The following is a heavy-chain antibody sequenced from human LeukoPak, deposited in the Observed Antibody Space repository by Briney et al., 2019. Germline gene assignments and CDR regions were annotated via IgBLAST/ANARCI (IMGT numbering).Heavy chain of an antibody. J-gene: IGHJ4*02. Sequence: GASVKVSCKASGYTFTSYGISWVRQAPGQGLEWMGWINPNSGGTNYAQKFQGRVTMTRDTSISTAYMELSRLRSDDTAVYYCARAAVGSSDIVATSYYFDYWGQGTLVTVSS. CDR3: ARAAVGSSDIVATSYYFDY. CDR2: INPNSGGT. V-gene: IGHV1-2*02. CDR1: GYTFTSYG. D-gene: IGHD5-12*01.